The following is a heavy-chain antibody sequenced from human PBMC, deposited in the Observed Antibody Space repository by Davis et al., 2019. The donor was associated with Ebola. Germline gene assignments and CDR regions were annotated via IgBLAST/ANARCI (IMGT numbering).Heavy chain of an antibody. D-gene: IGHD1-1*01. Sequence: ASVKVSCKASGGTFSSYTISWVRQAPGQGLEWMGWINPHNGNTNYAQSVQGRVTMTTDTSTTTAYMEVGSLRSDDTAVYYCARAQFPTTSDHWGQGTLVTVSS. V-gene: IGHV1-18*01. CDR2: INPHNGNT. J-gene: IGHJ4*02. CDR3: ARAQFPTTSDH. CDR1: GGTFSSYT.